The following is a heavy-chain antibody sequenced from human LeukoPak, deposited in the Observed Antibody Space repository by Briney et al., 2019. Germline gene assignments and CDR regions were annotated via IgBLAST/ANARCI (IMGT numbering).Heavy chain of an antibody. CDR2: IYYSGST. Sequence: SETVSLTCTVSGGSISSYYWRWIRQPPGKGLVWIGYIYYSGSTNYNPSLKSRVTISVDTSKNQFSLNLSSVTAAETAVYYCARELSNDSFDIWGQGTMVTVSS. D-gene: IGHD3-3*02. CDR1: GGSISSYY. J-gene: IGHJ3*02. CDR3: ARELSNDSFDI. V-gene: IGHV4-59*01.